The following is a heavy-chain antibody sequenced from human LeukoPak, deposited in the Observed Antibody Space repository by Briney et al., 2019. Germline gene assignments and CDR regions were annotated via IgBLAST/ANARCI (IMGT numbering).Heavy chain of an antibody. V-gene: IGHV3-48*04. CDR2: ISSGSGSSI. Sequence: GGSLRLSCAASGFTFSSYSMNWVRQAPGKGLEWVSYISSGSGSSIYYADSVKGRFSISRDNAKNSLYLQMNSLRAEDTAVYYCARDPYYYDSSGYYGEGFDYWGQGTLVTVSS. J-gene: IGHJ4*02. CDR1: GFTFSSYS. CDR3: ARDPYYYDSSGYYGEGFDY. D-gene: IGHD3-22*01.